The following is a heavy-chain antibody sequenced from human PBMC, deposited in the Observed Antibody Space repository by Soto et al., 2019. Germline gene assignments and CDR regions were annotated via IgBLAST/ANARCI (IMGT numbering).Heavy chain of an antibody. Sequence: ASVKVSCKASGYTFTGYYMHWVRQAPGQGLEWMGWINPNSGGTNYAQKFQGRVTMTRDTSISTAYMELSRLRSDDTAVYYCARVVFGYSGYDDFDYWGQGTLVTVSS. CDR2: INPNSGGT. J-gene: IGHJ4*02. CDR1: GYTFTGYY. D-gene: IGHD5-12*01. CDR3: ARVVFGYSGYDDFDY. V-gene: IGHV1-2*02.